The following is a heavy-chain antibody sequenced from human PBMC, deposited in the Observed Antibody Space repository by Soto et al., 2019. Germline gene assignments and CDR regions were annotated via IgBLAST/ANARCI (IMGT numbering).Heavy chain of an antibody. V-gene: IGHV5-10-1*01. Sequence: ESLKISCKGSGYSFTSYWIGWVRQKPGKGLEWMGRIDPSDSQTYYSPSFRGHVTISVTKSITTVFLQWSSLRASDTAMYYCARQIYDSDTGPNFQYYFDSWGQGAPVTVSS. CDR3: ARQIYDSDTGPNFQYYFDS. D-gene: IGHD3-22*01. CDR2: IDPSDSQT. J-gene: IGHJ4*02. CDR1: GYSFTSYW.